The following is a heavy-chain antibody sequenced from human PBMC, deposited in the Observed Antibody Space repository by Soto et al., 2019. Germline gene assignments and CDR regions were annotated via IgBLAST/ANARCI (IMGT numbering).Heavy chain of an antibody. CDR2: SINSGSFA. Sequence: GGSRRLSCASSGFTFSDHYMILPRQAPGKGLGWIGYSINSGSFARYADSVKSGLSISRAKAKHSLYRLINSLRGDDTAIYYCVRSGDNSILLDNWGPGKLFT. J-gene: IGHJ4*02. V-gene: IGHV3-11*06. CDR1: GFTFSDHY. D-gene: IGHD2-21*02. CDR3: VRSGDNSILLDN.